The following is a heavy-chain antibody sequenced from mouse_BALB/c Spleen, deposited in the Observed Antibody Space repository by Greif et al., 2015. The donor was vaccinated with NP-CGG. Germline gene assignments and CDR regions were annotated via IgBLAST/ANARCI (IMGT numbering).Heavy chain of an antibody. J-gene: IGHJ4*01. Sequence: DVQLVESGGGLVQPGGSLRLSCATSGFTFTDYYMSWVRQPPGKALEWLGFIRNKANGYTTEYSASVKGRFTISRDNSQSILYLQMNTLRAEDSATYYCARAYYAMDYWGQGTSVTVSS. CDR3: ARAYYAMDY. CDR2: IRNKANGYTT. V-gene: IGHV7-3*02. CDR1: GFTFTDYY.